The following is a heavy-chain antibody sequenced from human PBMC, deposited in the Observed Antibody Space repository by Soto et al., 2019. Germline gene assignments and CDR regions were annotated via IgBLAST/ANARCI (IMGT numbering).Heavy chain of an antibody. D-gene: IGHD3-3*01. J-gene: IGHJ4*02. CDR3: ARATTIFGVANPSLDS. CDR2: VYYSGTT. Sequence: PSETLSLTCTVSGGSITSGDYYWSWIRQPPEKGLEWIGYVYYSGTTYYNPSLKSRVIMSLDTSKNHFSLRLGSVTAADTAVYYCARATTIFGVANPSLDSWGQGTLVTVSS. CDR1: GGSITSGDYY. V-gene: IGHV4-30-4*01.